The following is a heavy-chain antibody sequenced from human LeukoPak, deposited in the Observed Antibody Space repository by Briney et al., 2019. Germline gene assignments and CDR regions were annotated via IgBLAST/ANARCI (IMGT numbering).Heavy chain of an antibody. CDR3: ASGLVGATTFDY. J-gene: IGHJ4*02. Sequence: QSGGSLRLSCAASGFTFSSYGMHWVRQAPGKGLEWVAVISYDGSNKYYADSVKGRFTISRDNAKNTLYLQMNSLRAEDTAVYYCASGLVGATTFDYWGQGTLVTVSS. CDR1: GFTFSSYG. V-gene: IGHV3-30*03. D-gene: IGHD1-26*01. CDR2: ISYDGSNK.